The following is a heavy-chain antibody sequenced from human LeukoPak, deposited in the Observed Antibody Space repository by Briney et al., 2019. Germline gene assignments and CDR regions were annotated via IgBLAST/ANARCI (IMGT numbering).Heavy chain of an antibody. J-gene: IGHJ4*02. CDR1: GYTFTSYD. Sequence: GASVKVSCKSSGYTFTSYDINWVRQATGQGLEWVGWINPNSGNTGYAQKFQGRVTMTRNTSISTAYMELSSLRSEDTAVYYCARDGGCGGDCYDYWGQGTLVTVSS. D-gene: IGHD2-21*01. CDR3: ARDGGCGGDCYDY. V-gene: IGHV1-8*01. CDR2: INPNSGNT.